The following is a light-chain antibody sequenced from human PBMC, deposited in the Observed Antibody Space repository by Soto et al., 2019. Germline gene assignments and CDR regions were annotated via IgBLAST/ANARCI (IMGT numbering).Light chain of an antibody. J-gene: IGKJ5*01. CDR1: QSISSY. V-gene: IGKV1-39*01. CDR3: QQANSFPLT. CDR2: AAS. Sequence: IQMTQSPSSLSASVGDRATITCRASQSISSYLNWYQQKPGKAPKLLIYAASSLQSGVPSRFSGSGSGTDFTLTISSLQPEDFATYYCQQANSFPLTFGQGTRLEI.